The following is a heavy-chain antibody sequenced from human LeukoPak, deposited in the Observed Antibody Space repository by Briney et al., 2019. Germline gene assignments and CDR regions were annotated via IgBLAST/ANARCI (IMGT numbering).Heavy chain of an antibody. V-gene: IGHV3-23*01. CDR1: GFTFSSYA. CDR2: ISGSGGST. J-gene: IGHJ4*02. D-gene: IGHD6-13*01. CDR3: AKASGWFSQALEY. Sequence: GGSLRLSCAASGFTFSSYAMSWVRQAPGKGLEWVSAISGSGGSTYYADSVKGRFTISRDNSKNTLYLQMNTLRAEDSAVYYCAKASGWFSQALEYWGQGTLVTVSS.